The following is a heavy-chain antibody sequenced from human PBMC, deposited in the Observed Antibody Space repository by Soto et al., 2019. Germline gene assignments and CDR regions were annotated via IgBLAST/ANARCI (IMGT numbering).Heavy chain of an antibody. CDR1: GFTFSGYS. J-gene: IGHJ4*02. CDR2: ISSSSSYI. Sequence: PGGSLRLSCAASGFTFSGYSMNWVRQAPGKGLEWVSSISSSSSYIYYADSVKGRFTISRDNAKNSLYLQMNSLRAEDTAVYYCAAIPGISPRPFDYWGQGTLVTVSS. D-gene: IGHD3-3*02. V-gene: IGHV3-21*01. CDR3: AAIPGISPRPFDY.